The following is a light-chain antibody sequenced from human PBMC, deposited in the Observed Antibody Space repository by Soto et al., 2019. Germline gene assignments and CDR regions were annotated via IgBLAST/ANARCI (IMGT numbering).Light chain of an antibody. Sequence: DIQMTQSPSTLSASVGDRVTITCRASQSISNWLAWYQQKPGKAPKLLIYGASSLESGVPSRFSGSGSGTEVTLTIRSLQPDDFATYYCQQYNSYSLFFGQGTKLEIK. CDR2: GAS. CDR3: QQYNSYSLF. J-gene: IGKJ2*01. V-gene: IGKV1-5*01. CDR1: QSISNW.